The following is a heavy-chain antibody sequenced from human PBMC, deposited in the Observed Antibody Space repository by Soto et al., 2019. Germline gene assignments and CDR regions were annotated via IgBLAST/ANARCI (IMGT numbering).Heavy chain of an antibody. V-gene: IGHV3-23*01. J-gene: IGHJ6*02. CDR1: GFTFSSYA. CDR3: ASSVQYYYYYGMDV. CDR2: ISGSGGST. Sequence: EVQLLESGGGLVQPGGSLRLSCAASGFTFSSYAMSWVRQAPGKGLEWVSAISGSGGSTYYADSVKGRFTISRDNSKNTLYLQMNSLRAEDTAVYYCASSVQYYYYYGMDVWGQGTTVTVSS.